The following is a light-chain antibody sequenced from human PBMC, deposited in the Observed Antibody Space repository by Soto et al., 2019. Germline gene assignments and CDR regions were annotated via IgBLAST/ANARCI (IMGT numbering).Light chain of an antibody. CDR3: AAWEDSLSGGV. Sequence: QSVLTQPPSASGTRGQTVTISCSGSSFNIGFNYVYWYQQLPGMAPKLLIHSNDERPSGVPDRFSGSKSGTSASLAISGLRSEDEADYYCAAWEDSLSGGVFGTGTKVTVL. CDR1: SFNIGFNY. CDR2: SND. J-gene: IGLJ1*01. V-gene: IGLV1-47*02.